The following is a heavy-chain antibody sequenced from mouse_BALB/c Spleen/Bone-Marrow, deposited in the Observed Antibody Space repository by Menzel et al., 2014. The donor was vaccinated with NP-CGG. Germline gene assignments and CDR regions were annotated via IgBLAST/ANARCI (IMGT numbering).Heavy chain of an antibody. V-gene: IGHV3-1*02. J-gene: IGHJ4*01. Sequence: VQLQQPGPDLVKPSQSLPLTCTVTGYSITSGYSWHWIRQFPGNNLEWMGYIHYSGSTGYNPSLKSRISITRDTSKNQFFLQLNSVTTEDTATYYCARRGDRLYAMDYWGQGTSVTVSS. CDR2: IHYSGST. CDR1: GYSITSGYS. CDR3: ARRGDRLYAMDY. D-gene: IGHD3-3*01.